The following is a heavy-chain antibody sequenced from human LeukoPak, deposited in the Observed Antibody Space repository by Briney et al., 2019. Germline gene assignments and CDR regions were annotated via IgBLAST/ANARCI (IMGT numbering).Heavy chain of an antibody. CDR1: GGSISSGDYY. CDR3: ARASWDSVPFDY. CDR2: IYYSGST. D-gene: IGHD1-26*01. Sequence: SETLSLTCTVSGGSISSGDYYWSWIRQPQGKGLEWIGYIYYSGSTYYNPSLKSRVTISVDTSKNQFSLKLSSVTAADTAVYYCARASWDSVPFDYWGQGTLVTVSS. V-gene: IGHV4-30-4*01. J-gene: IGHJ4*02.